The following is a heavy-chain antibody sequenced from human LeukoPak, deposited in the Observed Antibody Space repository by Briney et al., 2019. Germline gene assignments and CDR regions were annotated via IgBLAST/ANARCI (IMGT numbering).Heavy chain of an antibody. Sequence: GGSLRLSCAASGFTFSDYYMSWVRQAPGKGREWVSYISSSGSTIYYADSVKGRFTISRDTAKNSLYLQMNSLRAADTAVYYCASICSSTSCSVDWGQGTLVTVSS. CDR2: ISSSGSTI. V-gene: IGHV3-11*01. J-gene: IGHJ4*02. D-gene: IGHD2-2*01. CDR1: GFTFSDYY. CDR3: ASICSSTSCSVD.